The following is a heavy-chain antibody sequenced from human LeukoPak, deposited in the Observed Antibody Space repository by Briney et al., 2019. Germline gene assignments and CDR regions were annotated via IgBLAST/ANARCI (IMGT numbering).Heavy chain of an antibody. Sequence: GGSLTLSCAGSGFTFSSYAMSWVRQAAGKGLEGVSAISDTGATTYDAVSVKGRFTISRDNSRSTLYLQINSLRAEDTALYYCAKDTSIGRYCTNGVCSPFDYWGQGTLVTVSS. D-gene: IGHD2-8*01. J-gene: IGHJ4*02. CDR2: ISDTGATT. V-gene: IGHV3-23*01. CDR1: GFTFSSYA. CDR3: AKDTSIGRYCTNGVCSPFDY.